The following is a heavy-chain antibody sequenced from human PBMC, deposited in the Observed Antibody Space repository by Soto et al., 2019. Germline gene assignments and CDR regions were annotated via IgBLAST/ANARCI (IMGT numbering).Heavy chain of an antibody. J-gene: IGHJ6*02. CDR1: GFTFSRHG. CDR2: LLYDGSNK. V-gene: IGHV3-30*18. CDR3: AKDQGDTAMVGMDV. D-gene: IGHD2-8*01. Sequence: GGSLRLSCEGSGFTFSRHGMHWVRQAPGKGLEWVAVLLYDGSNKNYADSVKGRFTISRDNSQNTLYLEMNNLGVDDTAVYYCAKDQGDTAMVGMDVRGQGTTVTVSS.